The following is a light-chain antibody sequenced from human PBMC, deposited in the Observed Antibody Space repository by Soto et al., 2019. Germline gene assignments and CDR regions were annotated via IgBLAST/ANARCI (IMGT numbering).Light chain of an antibody. J-gene: IGLJ3*02. Sequence: QSALTQPRSVSGSPGQSVTISCTGTRSDVGGFNYVSWYQQHPGNAPKLMIYAVTKRPSGVPDRFSGSRSCNTASLTISGLQAEDEADYYCCSYAGSYTNWVFGGGTKLTVL. V-gene: IGLV2-11*01. CDR2: AVT. CDR3: CSYAGSYTNWV. CDR1: RSDVGGFNY.